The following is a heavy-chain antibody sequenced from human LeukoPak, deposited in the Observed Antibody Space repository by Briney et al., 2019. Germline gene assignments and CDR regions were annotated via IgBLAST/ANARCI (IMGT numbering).Heavy chain of an antibody. Sequence: SETLSLTCTVSGGSISSYYWSWIRQPPGKGLEWIGYIYYSGSTNYNPSLKSRVTISVDTSKNQFSLKLSSVTAADTAVYYCARAEYCSSTSCYGDYYYYMDVWGKGTTVTVSS. CDR2: IYYSGST. CDR1: GGSISSYY. V-gene: IGHV4-59*01. J-gene: IGHJ6*03. D-gene: IGHD2-2*01. CDR3: ARAEYCSSTSCYGDYYYYMDV.